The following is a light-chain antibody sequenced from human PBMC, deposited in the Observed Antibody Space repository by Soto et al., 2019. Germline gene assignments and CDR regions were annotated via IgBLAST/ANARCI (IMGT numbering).Light chain of an antibody. CDR1: QNINNC. J-gene: IGKJ1*01. CDR2: GAS. V-gene: IGKV1-5*01. Sequence: DIQMTQSPSTLSATAGDRVTITCRTSQNINNCLNWYQQKPGKAPNLLIYGASSLQSGVPLRFSGSGSGTEFTLTISSLQPDDFATYYCQQYNSYSETFGQGTKVDIK. CDR3: QQYNSYSET.